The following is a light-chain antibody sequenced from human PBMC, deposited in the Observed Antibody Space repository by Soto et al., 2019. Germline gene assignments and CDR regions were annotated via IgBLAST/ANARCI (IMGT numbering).Light chain of an antibody. V-gene: IGKV1-8*01. CDR1: QGISSY. J-gene: IGKJ1*01. Sequence: AIRMTQSPSSLSASTGDRVTITCRASQGISSYLAWYQQKPGKAPKLLIYAASTLQSGVPSRFSGSGSGTDFTFTISCLEPEDFAIYTCQQHYSYPWTFGPGTKVEIK. CDR3: QQHYSYPWT. CDR2: AAS.